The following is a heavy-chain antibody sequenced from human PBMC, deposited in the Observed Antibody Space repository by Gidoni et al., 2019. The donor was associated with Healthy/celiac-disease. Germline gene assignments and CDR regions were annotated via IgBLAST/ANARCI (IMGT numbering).Heavy chain of an antibody. CDR2: ISSSSSYL. Sequence: EVQLVESGGGLVKPGGSRRLSGAASGFTFSSYSRNRVRQAPGKGLEWVSSISSSSSYLYYADSLKCRFTISRDNAKNSLYLQMHSLRAEDTAVYYCARDGAVAGTMGLYYYGMDVWGQGTTVTVSS. J-gene: IGHJ6*02. CDR3: ARDGAVAGTMGLYYYGMDV. D-gene: IGHD6-19*01. CDR1: GFTFSSYS. V-gene: IGHV3-21*01.